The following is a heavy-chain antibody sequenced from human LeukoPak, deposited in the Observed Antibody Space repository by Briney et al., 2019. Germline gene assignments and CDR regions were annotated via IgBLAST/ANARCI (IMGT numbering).Heavy chain of an antibody. J-gene: IGHJ6*02. V-gene: IGHV4-59*01. CDR1: GGSISSYY. CDR2: IFYSGST. Sequence: PSETLSLTCTVSGGSISSYYWSWIRQPPGKGLEWIGYIFYSGSTNYNPSLKSRVTISVDTSKNQFSLMLSSVTAADTAVYFCARDPYYGMDVWGQGTTVTVSS. CDR3: ARDPYYGMDV. D-gene: IGHD3-16*01.